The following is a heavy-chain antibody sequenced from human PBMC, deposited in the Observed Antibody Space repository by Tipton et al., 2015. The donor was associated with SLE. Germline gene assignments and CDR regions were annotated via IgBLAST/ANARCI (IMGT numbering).Heavy chain of an antibody. CDR3: ARRLVAAANDWYFGL. V-gene: IGHV4-39*07. CDR2: IYYSGNT. D-gene: IGHD2-2*01. Sequence: TLSLTCTVSGGSTSSSSYYWGWIRQPPGKGLEWIGSIYYSGNTYYNPSPKSRVTISVDTSKNQFSLKLSSVTAADTAVYYCARRLVAAANDWYFGLWGRGTLVTVSS. CDR1: GGSTSSSSYY. J-gene: IGHJ2*01.